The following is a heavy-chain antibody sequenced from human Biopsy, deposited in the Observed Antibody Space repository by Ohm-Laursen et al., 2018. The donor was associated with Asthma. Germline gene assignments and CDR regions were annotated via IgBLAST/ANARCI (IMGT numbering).Heavy chain of an antibody. CDR1: GFTFRSYD. J-gene: IGHJ6*02. CDR2: ISSNGYNK. Sequence: SLRLSCAAPGFTFRSYDMHWVRQAPGKGLEWVALISSNGYNKYYADSVKGRFTISRDNSKNTLSLQMNSLRLDDTAVYYCARVPVAAAGPYYYGMDVWGQGTTVTVTS. V-gene: IGHV3-30-3*01. D-gene: IGHD6-13*01. CDR3: ARVPVAAAGPYYYGMDV.